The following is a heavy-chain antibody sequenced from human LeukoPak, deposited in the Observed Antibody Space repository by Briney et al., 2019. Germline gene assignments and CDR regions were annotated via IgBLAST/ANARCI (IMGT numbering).Heavy chain of an antibody. Sequence: ASVKVSCKASGYTFTGYYMHWVRQAPGQGLEWMGWINPNSGGTNYAQKFQGRVTMTRDTSISTAYMELSRLRSDDTAVYYCARFVVVTAASDYWGQGTLVTVSS. J-gene: IGHJ4*02. CDR3: ARFVVVTAASDY. V-gene: IGHV1-2*02. CDR1: GYTFTGYY. D-gene: IGHD2-21*02. CDR2: INPNSGGT.